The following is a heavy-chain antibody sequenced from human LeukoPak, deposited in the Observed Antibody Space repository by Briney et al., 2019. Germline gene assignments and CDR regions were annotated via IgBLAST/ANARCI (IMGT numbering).Heavy chain of an antibody. V-gene: IGHV3-48*01. Sequence: PGVSLRLSCAASGLTFSSYSMNWVRHAPGKGVEWVSYIGSSSSTIYYADSVKGRFTISRDNYQNPLYLQMNSLSAEDTVVYYCVKDAYESGGLYRQPNDYWRQGPLVTVSS. J-gene: IGHJ4*02. CDR3: VKDAYESGGLYRQPNDY. CDR2: IGSSSSTI. D-gene: IGHD3-22*01. CDR1: GLTFSSYS.